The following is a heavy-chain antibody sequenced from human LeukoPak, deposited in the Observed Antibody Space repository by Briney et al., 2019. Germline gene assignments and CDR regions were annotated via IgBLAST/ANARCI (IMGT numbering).Heavy chain of an antibody. Sequence: WGSLRLSCAASGFTFTSYGMHWVRQAPGKGLVWVSRINSNGGNTSYAQKLQGRVTISRNTSISTAYMELSSLRSEDTAVYYCAAGSAFDWFRGYYYYYIDVWGKGTTVTVSS. V-gene: IGHV1-8*03. CDR3: AAGSAFDWFRGYYYYYIDV. CDR2: INSNGGNT. D-gene: IGHD3-9*01. J-gene: IGHJ6*03. CDR1: GFTFTSYG.